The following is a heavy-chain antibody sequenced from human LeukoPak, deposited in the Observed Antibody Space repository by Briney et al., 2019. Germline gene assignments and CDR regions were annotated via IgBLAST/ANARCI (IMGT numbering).Heavy chain of an antibody. CDR2: ISGSGGST. J-gene: IGHJ4*02. CDR3: AKDLLELLRYFDY. Sequence: PGGSLRLSCAASGFTFSSYAMSWVRQAPGKGLEWVSAISGSGGSTYNADSVKGRFTISRDNSKNTLYLQMNSLRAEDTAVYYCAKDLLELLRYFDYWGQGTLVTVPS. D-gene: IGHD1-26*01. V-gene: IGHV3-23*01. CDR1: GFTFSSYA.